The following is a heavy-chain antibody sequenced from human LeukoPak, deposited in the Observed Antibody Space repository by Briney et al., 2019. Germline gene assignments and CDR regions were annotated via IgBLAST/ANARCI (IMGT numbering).Heavy chain of an antibody. J-gene: IGHJ6*03. CDR1: GFTFSSYE. CDR2: ISPSNNTI. CDR3: ARAPGYGNVNYHYYMDV. D-gene: IGHD5-18*01. V-gene: IGHV3-48*03. Sequence: GGSLRLSCAASGFTFSSYETNWVRKAPGKGLEWVSYISPSNNTIYYADSVKGRFTISRDNAKNSLYLQMNSLRAEDTAVYYCARAPGYGNVNYHYYMDVWGKGTTVTISS.